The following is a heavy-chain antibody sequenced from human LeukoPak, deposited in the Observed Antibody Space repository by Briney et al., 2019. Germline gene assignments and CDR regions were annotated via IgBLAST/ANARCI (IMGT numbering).Heavy chain of an antibody. V-gene: IGHV3-33*01. CDR2: IWYDGSNK. CDR1: GFTFSSYG. CDR3: ARDFLVEYCDNIICPHPSYYYYGMDV. D-gene: IGHD2/OR15-2a*01. Sequence: PGGSLRLSCAASGFTFSSYGMHWVRQAPGKGLEWVAVIWYDGSNKYYADSVKGRFTISRDNAKNSLYLQMNSLRAEDTAVYYCARDFLVEYCDNIICPHPSYYYYGMDVWGQGTTVTVSS. J-gene: IGHJ6*02.